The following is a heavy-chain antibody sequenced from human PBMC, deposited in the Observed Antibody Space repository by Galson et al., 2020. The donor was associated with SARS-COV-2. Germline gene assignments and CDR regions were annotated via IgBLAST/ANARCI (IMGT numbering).Heavy chain of an antibody. J-gene: IGHJ2*01. CDR1: GSTFDDYG. CDR3: ARLGLDYYDSSGYPALNTNWYFDL. V-gene: IGHV3-20*01. Sequence: GGSLRLSCAASGSTFDDYGMSWVRQAPGMGLEWVSGINWNGGSTGYADSVKGRFTISSDNAKNSLYLQMNSLRAEDTALYHCARLGLDYYDSSGYPALNTNWYFDLWGRGTLVTVSS. CDR2: INWNGGST. D-gene: IGHD3-22*01.